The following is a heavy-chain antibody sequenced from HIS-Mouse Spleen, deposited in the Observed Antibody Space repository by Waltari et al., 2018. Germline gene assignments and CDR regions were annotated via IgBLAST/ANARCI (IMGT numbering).Heavy chain of an antibody. Sequence: QLQLQESGPGLVKPSETLSLTRTGSGGSISSSSYYWGWFRQPPGKGLEWIGSIYYSGSTYYNPSLKSRVTISVDTSKNQFSLKLSSVTAADTAVYYCAREIPYSSSWYDWYFDLWGRGTLVTVSS. CDR3: AREIPYSSSWYDWYFDL. CDR2: IYYSGST. V-gene: IGHV4-39*07. D-gene: IGHD6-13*01. CDR1: GGSISSSSYY. J-gene: IGHJ2*01.